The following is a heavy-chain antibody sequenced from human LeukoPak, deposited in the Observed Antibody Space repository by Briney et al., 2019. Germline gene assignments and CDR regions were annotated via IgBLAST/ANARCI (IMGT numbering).Heavy chain of an antibody. D-gene: IGHD4-17*01. CDR1: GFTFGDYA. CDR3: AKDIPTGDYVFDY. Sequence: GGSLRLSCAASGFTFGDYAMHWVRQPPGKGLEWLSPITGEGDITYHADSVKGRFTISRDNNENSLYLQMYSLRTEDTALYYCAKDIPTGDYVFDYWGQGTLVIVS. V-gene: IGHV3-43*02. J-gene: IGHJ4*02. CDR2: ITGEGDIT.